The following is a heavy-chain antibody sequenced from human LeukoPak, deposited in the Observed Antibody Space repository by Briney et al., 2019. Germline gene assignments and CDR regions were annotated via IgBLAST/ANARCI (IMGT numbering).Heavy chain of an antibody. CDR3: VVGGSPGY. V-gene: IGHV3-74*01. CDR2: ISTDGYTT. J-gene: IGHJ4*02. CDR1: GLSFSAYK. D-gene: IGHD2-15*01. Sequence: PGGSLRLSCAAPGLSFSAYKMHWVRQAPRKGLVWVSRISTDGYTTDYADFVQGRFTASRDNTKNTWSLEMNSLRDEDTAVYYCVVGGSPGYWGQGTLVTVSS.